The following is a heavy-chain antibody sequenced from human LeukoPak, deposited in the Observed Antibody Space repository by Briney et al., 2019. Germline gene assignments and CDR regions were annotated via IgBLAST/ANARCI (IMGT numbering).Heavy chain of an antibody. V-gene: IGHV3-23*01. J-gene: IGHJ5*02. CDR1: GFGVSGNA. D-gene: IGHD6-13*01. Sequence: AGGSLRLSCEASGFGVSGNAMAWVRQAAGKGLQWVSGLGSDGRTHYADSVRGRFTISRDESKNTVYLQMNSLRAEDTAVYYCAKGIAAAAYNWFDPWGQGTLVTVSS. CDR3: AKGIAAAAYNWFDP. CDR2: LGSDGRT.